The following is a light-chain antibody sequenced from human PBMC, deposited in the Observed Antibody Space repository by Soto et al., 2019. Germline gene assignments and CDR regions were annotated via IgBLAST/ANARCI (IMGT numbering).Light chain of an antibody. V-gene: IGKV3-15*01. CDR3: QQYYNWPRT. J-gene: IGKJ5*01. CDR1: ENIHTN. Sequence: EIVLTQSTGTLSLSPGERATISFRAGENIHTNLALYQQKPGQAPRLLLYGASTGATGLPARFSGSASGTEFTLTIYCLQPEDCAVYDGQQYYNWPRTFCPVTRREIK. CDR2: GAS.